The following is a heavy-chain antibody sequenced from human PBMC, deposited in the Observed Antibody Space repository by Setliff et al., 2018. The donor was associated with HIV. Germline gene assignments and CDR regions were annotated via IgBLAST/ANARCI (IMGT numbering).Heavy chain of an antibody. J-gene: IGHJ6*03. CDR2: INHSGST. CDR1: GGSISSGGYY. V-gene: IGHV4-61*08. D-gene: IGHD3-9*01. Sequence: NPSETLSLTCTVSGGSISSGGYYWSWIRQHPGKGLEWIGEINHSGSTNYNPSLKSRVTISVDTSKNQFSLKLSSVTAADTAVYYCARVRTGSYFQRLDYYYMDVWGKGTTVTVSS. CDR3: ARVRTGSYFQRLDYYYMDV.